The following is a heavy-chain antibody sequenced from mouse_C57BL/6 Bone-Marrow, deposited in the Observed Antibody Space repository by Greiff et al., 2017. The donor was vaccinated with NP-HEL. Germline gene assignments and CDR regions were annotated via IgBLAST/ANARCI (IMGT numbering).Heavy chain of an antibody. J-gene: IGHJ1*03. D-gene: IGHD1-1*01. CDR1: GFTFSSYA. CDR3: ARIITTG. CDR2: ISDGGSYT. V-gene: IGHV5-4*03. Sequence: EVMLVESGGGLVKPGGSLKLSCAASGFTFSSYAMSWVRQTPEKRLEWVATISDGGSYTYYPDNVKGRFTISRDNAKNNLYLQMSHLKSEDTAMYYCARIITTGGGTGTTVTVSS.